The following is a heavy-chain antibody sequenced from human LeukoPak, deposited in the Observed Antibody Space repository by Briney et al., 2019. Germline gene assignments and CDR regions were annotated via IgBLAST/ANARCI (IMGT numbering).Heavy chain of an antibody. V-gene: IGHV4-31*03. CDR1: GGSISSGGYY. J-gene: IGHJ3*02. D-gene: IGHD5/OR15-5a*01. CDR2: IYYSGST. Sequence: SQTLSLTSTVSGGSISSGGYYWSWIRQHPGKGLEWIGYIYYSGSTYYNPSLKSRVTISVDTSKNQFSLKLSSVTAADTAVYYCARDPMMSNAFDIWGQGTMVTVSS. CDR3: ARDPMMSNAFDI.